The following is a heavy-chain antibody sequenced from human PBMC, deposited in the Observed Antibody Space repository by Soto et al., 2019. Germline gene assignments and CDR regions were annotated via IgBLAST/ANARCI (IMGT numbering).Heavy chain of an antibody. J-gene: IGHJ4*02. D-gene: IGHD2-15*01. Sequence: VGSLRLSCEVSGFTFRDYAMSWVRQAPGKGLEWVAVISYDGNNKHYADSVKGRFTISRANSNNTVYLQMSSLRPEDTAVYYCARDDYRYSSGWSRFWGQGTLVTVSS. CDR1: GFTFRDYA. CDR3: ARDDYRYSSGWSRF. V-gene: IGHV3-30-3*01. CDR2: ISYDGNNK.